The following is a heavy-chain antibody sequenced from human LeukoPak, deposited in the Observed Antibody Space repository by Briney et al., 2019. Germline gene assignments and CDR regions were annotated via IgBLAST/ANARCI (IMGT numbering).Heavy chain of an antibody. CDR3: ALTTGATPY. V-gene: IGHV1-2*06. CDR2: INPNSGGT. D-gene: IGHD1-1*01. J-gene: IGHJ4*02. CDR1: GYTFTGYY. Sequence: ASVKVSCKAFGYTFTGYYMHWVRQAPGQGLEWMGRINPNSGGTNYAQKFQGSVTMTRDTSVNTAYMELSRLRSDDTAVYYCALTTGATPYWGQGTLVTVSS.